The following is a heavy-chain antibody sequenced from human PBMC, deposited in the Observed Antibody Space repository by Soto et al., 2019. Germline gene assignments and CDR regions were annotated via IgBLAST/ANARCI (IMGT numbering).Heavy chain of an antibody. D-gene: IGHD6-13*01. Sequence: QVQLQESGPGLVKPSGTLSLTCAVSGGSIDSSDWWNWVRQPPGKGLEWIGEIFHGGTIIYNPSLKSRVTISVDKSRNQISLELNSGTAADRAVYYCARDHHYRNRWSFDSWGQGTLVTVSS. CDR3: ARDHHYRNRWSFDS. J-gene: IGHJ4*02. CDR1: GGSIDSSDW. CDR2: IFHGGTI. V-gene: IGHV4-4*02.